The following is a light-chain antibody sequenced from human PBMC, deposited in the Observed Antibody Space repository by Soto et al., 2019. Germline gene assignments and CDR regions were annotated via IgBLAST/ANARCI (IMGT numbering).Light chain of an antibody. CDR2: GAS. Sequence: EILMTQSPATLSVSPGERATFSWGGSQSVSSNLAWYQQKPGQAPRLLIYGASIRATGIPARFSGSGSGTEFTLTISTLKPEDFAIYYCQHYNNWHTWTFGQGTKVDIK. CDR3: QHYNNWHTWT. CDR1: QSVSSN. V-gene: IGKV3-15*01. J-gene: IGKJ1*01.